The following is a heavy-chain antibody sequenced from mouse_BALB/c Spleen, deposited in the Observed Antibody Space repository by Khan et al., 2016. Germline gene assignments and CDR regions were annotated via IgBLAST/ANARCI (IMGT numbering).Heavy chain of an antibody. CDR2: IYWDDDT. J-gene: IGHJ3*01. CDR3: AADDAFAY. Sequence: QVQLKQSGPGILQPSQTLSLTCSFSGFSLSTSGMGVSWIRQPSGKGLEWLAHIYWDDDTRYNPSLKSRLTISKDTSSNQVFLKITSVDTADTATYYCAADDAFAYWGQGTLVTVSA. D-gene: IGHD2-3*01. V-gene: IGHV8-12*01. CDR1: GFSLSTSGMG.